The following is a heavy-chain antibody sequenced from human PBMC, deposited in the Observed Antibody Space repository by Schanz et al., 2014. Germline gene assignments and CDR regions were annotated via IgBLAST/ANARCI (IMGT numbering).Heavy chain of an antibody. Sequence: QVQLVESGGGVVQPGRSLRLSCAASGITLSGYGLHWVRQAPGKGLEWVGFISFDGRNTGYAHSVKGRFTISRDNSKNTVNLQMNSLRAEDTAVYYCAKEKEEVAADGSFFDYWGQGTLVTLSS. CDR2: ISFDGRNT. D-gene: IGHD6-13*01. V-gene: IGHV3-30*18. J-gene: IGHJ4*02. CDR1: GITLSGYG. CDR3: AKEKEEVAADGSFFDY.